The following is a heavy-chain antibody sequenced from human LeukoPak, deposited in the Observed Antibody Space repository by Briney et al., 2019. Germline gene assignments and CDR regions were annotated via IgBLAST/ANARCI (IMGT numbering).Heavy chain of an antibody. V-gene: IGHV1-2*02. J-gene: IGHJ4*02. CDR1: GYTFTGYY. CDR3: ARDRRDRTYYYDSSGYYPFDY. Sequence: APLKVSCKGSGYTFTGYYMHWVRQAPGQWAEEMGWINPNSGGTNYAQKFQGRVTMTRDTSISTAYMELSRLRSDDTAVYYCARDRRDRTYYYDSSGYYPFDYWGQGTLVTVSS. CDR2: INPNSGGT. D-gene: IGHD3-22*01.